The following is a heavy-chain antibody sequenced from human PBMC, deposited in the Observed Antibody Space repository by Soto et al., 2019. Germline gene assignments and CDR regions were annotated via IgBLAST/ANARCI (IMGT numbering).Heavy chain of an antibody. CDR1: GFTFRTYS. CDR2: VGGGGFTI. V-gene: IGHV3-48*02. J-gene: IGHJ4*02. CDR3: ARDRDYAFDY. Sequence: EVRLVESGGGLVQPGGFLRLSCAASGFTFRTYSMNWVRQAPGNGLEWLAYVGGGGFTIYYADSVKGRFTISRDDAKNSVYLQTNSLRDEDTAVYYCARDRDYAFDYWGQGTLVTVSS. D-gene: IGHD4-17*01.